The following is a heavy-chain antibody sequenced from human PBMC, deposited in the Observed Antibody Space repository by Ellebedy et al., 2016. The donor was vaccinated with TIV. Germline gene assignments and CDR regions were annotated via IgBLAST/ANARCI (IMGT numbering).Heavy chain of an antibody. J-gene: IGHJ5*02. CDR2: INHSGST. CDR1: GGSFSGYY. CDR3: ARGGMVRGVIRRRKVNWFDP. V-gene: IGHV4-34*01. Sequence: SETLSLTCAVYGGSFSGYYWSWIRQPPGKGLEWIGEINHSGSTNYNPSLKSRVTISVDTSKNQFSLKLSSVTAADTAVYYCARGGMVRGVIRRRKVNWFDPWGQGTLVTVSS. D-gene: IGHD3-10*01.